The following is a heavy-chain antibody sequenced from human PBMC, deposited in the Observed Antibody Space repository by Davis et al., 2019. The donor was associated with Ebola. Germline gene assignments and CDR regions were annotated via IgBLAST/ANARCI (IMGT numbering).Heavy chain of an antibody. CDR2: IGGIDGNI. CDR1: GFTFSIYA. Sequence: GESLKISCAASGFTFSIYAMTWVRQAPGKGLEWVSTIGGIDGNIYYADSVKGRVTISRDNSKNTVYLQVNSLRAEDTAVYYCAKGDTGWSSSKGALFDYWGQGTLVTVSS. CDR3: AKGDTGWSSSKGALFDY. D-gene: IGHD6-19*01. J-gene: IGHJ4*02. V-gene: IGHV3-23*01.